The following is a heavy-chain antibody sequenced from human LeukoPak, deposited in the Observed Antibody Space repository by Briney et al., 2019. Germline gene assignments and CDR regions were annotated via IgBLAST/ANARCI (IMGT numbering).Heavy chain of an antibody. J-gene: IGHJ2*01. V-gene: IGHV3-33*01. CDR2: IWYDGSNK. CDR1: GFTFSSYG. D-gene: IGHD3-22*01. Sequence: GGSLRLSCAASGFTFSSYGMHWVRQAPGKGLEWVAVIWYDGSNKDYADSVKGRFTISRDNSKNTLYLQMNSLRAEDTAVYYCARDGFTMIVVGWYLDLWGRGTLVTVSS. CDR3: ARDGFTMIVVGWYLDL.